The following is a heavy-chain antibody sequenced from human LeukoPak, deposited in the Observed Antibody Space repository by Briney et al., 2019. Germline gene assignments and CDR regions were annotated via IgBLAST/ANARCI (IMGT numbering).Heavy chain of an antibody. Sequence: GGSLRLSCAASGFSFSTYSMNWVRQAPGKGLEWVSYIHKSGTITYYRDSEKGRFTISRDNAKNSLYLQMNSLRDEDTAVYYCARDPHALDFWGQGTLVTVSS. V-gene: IGHV3-48*02. J-gene: IGHJ4*02. CDR2: IHKSGTIT. CDR1: GFSFSTYS. CDR3: ARDPHALDF.